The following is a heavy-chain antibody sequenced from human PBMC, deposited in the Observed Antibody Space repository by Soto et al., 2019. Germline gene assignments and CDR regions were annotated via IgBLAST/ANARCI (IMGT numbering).Heavy chain of an antibody. D-gene: IGHD6-19*01. V-gene: IGHV1-18*01. J-gene: IGHJ4*02. CDR2: ISGYSGNT. CDR3: ARGQWLAEIDS. Sequence: ASVKVSCKASGYSFTSYGINWVRQAPGQGLEWMGWISGYSGNTNYAQKFQGRVTMTTDTSTSTAFMDLRNLRSDDTAANYWARGQWLAEIDSWGQGTLVTVSS. CDR1: GYSFTSYG.